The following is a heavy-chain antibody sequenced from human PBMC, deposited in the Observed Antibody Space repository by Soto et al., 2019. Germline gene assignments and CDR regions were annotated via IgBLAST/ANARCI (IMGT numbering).Heavy chain of an antibody. CDR2: ISSNGGTT. CDR1: GFTFSRYD. V-gene: IGHV3-64*01. Sequence: EVQLAESGGGMVQPGGSLRLSCVASGFTFSRYDMHWVRQAPGKGLEYVSSISSNGGTTYYGNSVKGRFTITRDNTKNTLYLQMGSLRAEHMVVYYWGRRVSGNYDSWGQGTLVTVSS. J-gene: IGHJ5*01. CDR3: GRRVSGNYDS. D-gene: IGHD1-7*01.